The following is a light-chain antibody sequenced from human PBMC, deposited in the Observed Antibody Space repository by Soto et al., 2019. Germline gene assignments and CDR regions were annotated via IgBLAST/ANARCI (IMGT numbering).Light chain of an antibody. Sequence: IPLPQSPSSLSASVGDRVTITCLASQSISISLNWYQQKPGKAPKLLIYDASNLETGVPSRFSGSGSGTDFTFTISSLQPEDIATYYCQQYDDVPLTFGGGTKVDIK. CDR2: DAS. V-gene: IGKV1-33*01. CDR3: QQYDDVPLT. J-gene: IGKJ4*01. CDR1: QSISIS.